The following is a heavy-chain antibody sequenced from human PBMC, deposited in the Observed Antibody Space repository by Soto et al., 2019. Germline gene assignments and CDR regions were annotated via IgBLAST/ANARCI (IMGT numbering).Heavy chain of an antibody. CDR3: ARDVSPVVFDI. D-gene: IGHD3-16*02. CDR2: IYSRGRT. CDR1: GVSITNYY. J-gene: IGHJ3*02. V-gene: IGHV4-4*07. Sequence: SETLSLTCIVSGVSITNYYWSWIRQPAGKGLEWIGRIYSRGRTNYNPSLKSRVTISADTSKNQFSLKLSSLTAADTAVYYCARDVSPVVFDIWGQGTMVTVSS.